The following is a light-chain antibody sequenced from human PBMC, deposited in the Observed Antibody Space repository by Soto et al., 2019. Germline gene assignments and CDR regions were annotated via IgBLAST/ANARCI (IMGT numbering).Light chain of an antibody. CDR3: QQSYSTPLWT. CDR1: QDIGNY. CDR2: DAS. J-gene: IGKJ1*01. Sequence: DIQMTQSPSSLSASVGDRVTVTCRASQDIGNYLCWYQQRLGKAPKLLIYDASYLEAGVPSRFSGSGSGTDFTFTISSLQPEDFATYYCQQSYSTPLWTFGQGTKVDIK. V-gene: IGKV1-33*01.